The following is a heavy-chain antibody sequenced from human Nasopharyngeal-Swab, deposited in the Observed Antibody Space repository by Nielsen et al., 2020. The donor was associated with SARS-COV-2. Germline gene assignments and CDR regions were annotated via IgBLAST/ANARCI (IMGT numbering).Heavy chain of an antibody. V-gene: IGHV3-23*01. CDR2: ISGSGGST. D-gene: IGHD6-13*01. Sequence: GESLKISCAASGFTFSSYAMSWVRQAPGKGLEWVSAISGSGGSTYYADSVKGRFTISRDNSKNTLYLQMNSLRAEDTAVYYCAKVDRSSWYGRNYFDYWGQGTLVTVSS. CDR1: GFTFSSYA. CDR3: AKVDRSSWYGRNYFDY. J-gene: IGHJ4*02.